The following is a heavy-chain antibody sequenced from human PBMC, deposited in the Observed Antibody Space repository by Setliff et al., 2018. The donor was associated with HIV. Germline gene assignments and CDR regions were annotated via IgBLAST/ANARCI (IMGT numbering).Heavy chain of an antibody. CDR2: SSTSNENT. Sequence: ASVKVSCKTSGYTFTNHGINWVRQAPGQGLEWMGWSSTSNENTYYAEKFQGRVTMTTDTSTNTAYLDLGSLRSDDTAIYYCARVIQDTSGWYGRLDYWGQGTLVT. J-gene: IGHJ4*02. CDR3: ARVIQDTSGWYGRLDY. CDR1: GYTFTNHG. D-gene: IGHD6-19*01. V-gene: IGHV1-18*01.